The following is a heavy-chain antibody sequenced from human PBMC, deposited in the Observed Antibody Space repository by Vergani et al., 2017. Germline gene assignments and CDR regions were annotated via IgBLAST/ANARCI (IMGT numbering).Heavy chain of an antibody. CDR1: GFTFSSYA. CDR2: ISGSGGST. Sequence: EVQLLESGGGLVQPGGSLRLSCAASGFTFSSYAMSWVRRAPGKGLEWVSAISGSGGSTYYADSVKGRFTISRDNSKNTLYLQMNSLGAEDTAVYYCASPDYGDHDYWGQGTLVTVSS. D-gene: IGHD4-17*01. V-gene: IGHV3-23*01. CDR3: ASPDYGDHDY. J-gene: IGHJ4*02.